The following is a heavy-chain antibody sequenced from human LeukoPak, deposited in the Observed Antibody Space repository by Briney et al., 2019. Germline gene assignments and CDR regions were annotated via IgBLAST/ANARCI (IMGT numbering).Heavy chain of an antibody. V-gene: IGHV3-30*18. CDR3: AKEVPYGADFDY. CDR1: GFTFSSYG. D-gene: IGHD4-17*01. J-gene: IGHJ4*02. Sequence: PGGSLRLSCAASGFTFSSYGMHWVRQAPGKGLEWVAVISYDGSNKYYADSVKGRFTISRDDSKNTLYLQMNSLRAEDTAVYYCAKEVPYGADFDYWGQGTLVTVSS. CDR2: ISYDGSNK.